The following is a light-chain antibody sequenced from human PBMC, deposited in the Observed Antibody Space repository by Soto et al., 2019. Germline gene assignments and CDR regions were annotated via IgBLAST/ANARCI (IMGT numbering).Light chain of an antibody. Sequence: IVLTQSQGTLSLSPGERATLSCRASQSVSSSRLAWYRQKPGQAPRLLIYGASSRATGIPDRFRGSGSGTDFTLTISRLEPEDFAVYYCQQYGNSPITFGQGTRLEIK. J-gene: IGKJ5*01. CDR3: QQYGNSPIT. CDR2: GAS. V-gene: IGKV3-20*01. CDR1: QSVSSSR.